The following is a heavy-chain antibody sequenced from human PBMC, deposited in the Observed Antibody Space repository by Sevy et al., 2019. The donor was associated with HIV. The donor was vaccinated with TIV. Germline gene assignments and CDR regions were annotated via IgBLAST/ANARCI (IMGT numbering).Heavy chain of an antibody. CDR1: GYTFTSYR. CDR3: ARAYCNGGSCYSLAY. Sequence: ASVKVSCQASGYTFTSYRIYWVRQAPGQGLEWMGWISPFNGDTNYAQKLQGRVTMITDTSTNTAYMEMRSLRSDETAVYYCARAYCNGGSCYSLAYWGQGTLVTVSS. D-gene: IGHD2-15*01. CDR2: ISPFNGDT. J-gene: IGHJ4*02. V-gene: IGHV1-18*01.